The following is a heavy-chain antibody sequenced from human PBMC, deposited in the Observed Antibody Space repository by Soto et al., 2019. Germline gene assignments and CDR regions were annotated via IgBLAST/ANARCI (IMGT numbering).Heavy chain of an antibody. V-gene: IGHV4-59*08. D-gene: IGHD4-17*01. J-gene: IGHJ4*02. CDR3: ARLYDYGDRLVY. CDR2: IYYNGSP. Sequence: WTWIRQPPGKGLEWIGYIYYNGSPNYTPSLKSRVTMSLDTSKNLLSLKLNSVTAADTAVYYCARLYDYGDRLVYWGQGTLVTVSS.